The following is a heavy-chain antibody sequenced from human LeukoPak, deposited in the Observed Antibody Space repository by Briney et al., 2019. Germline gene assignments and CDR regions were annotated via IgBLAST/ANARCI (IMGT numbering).Heavy chain of an antibody. CDR2: IYYSGST. CDR1: GGSISSYY. CDR3: ARQDHYGSGNYPYYYGMDV. D-gene: IGHD3-10*01. J-gene: IGHJ6*02. V-gene: IGHV4-59*08. Sequence: SETLSLTCTVSGGSISSYYWSWIRQPPGKGLEWMGDIYYSGSTNYNPSLKSRVTTSVDTSRKQFSMKLSSVTAADTAVYYCARQDHYGSGNYPYYYGMDVWGQGTTVTVSS.